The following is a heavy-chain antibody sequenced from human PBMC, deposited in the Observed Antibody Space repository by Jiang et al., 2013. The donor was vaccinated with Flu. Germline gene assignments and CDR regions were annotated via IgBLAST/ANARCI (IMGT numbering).Heavy chain of an antibody. V-gene: IGHV3-23*01. CDR2: ISDSGDGT. Sequence: VQLLESGGGLAQPGGSLRLSCAASGFTFSSYAMTWVRQAPGKGLAWVASISDSGDGTWYSDSVKGRFTISRDNSKNTLYLQVNSLRAEDTAVYYCAKAPRGGWYPYYFDCWGQGTPVTVAS. J-gene: IGHJ4*02. CDR1: GFTFSSYA. D-gene: IGHD6-19*01. CDR3: AKAPRGGWYPYYFDC.